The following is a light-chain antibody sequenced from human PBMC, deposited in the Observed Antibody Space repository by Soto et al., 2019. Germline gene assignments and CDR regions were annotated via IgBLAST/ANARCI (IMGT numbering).Light chain of an antibody. CDR1: QSISGNY. CDR3: QQYVISVT. Sequence: EIVLTQSPVTLSLSPGDRATLSCRASQSISGNYLAWYQQKPGQAPRLLIYGASNRATGIPERFSGSGSGTDFTLTIGRLEPQDSAMYYCQQYVISVTFGQGTRLEIK. CDR2: GAS. V-gene: IGKV3-20*01. J-gene: IGKJ5*01.